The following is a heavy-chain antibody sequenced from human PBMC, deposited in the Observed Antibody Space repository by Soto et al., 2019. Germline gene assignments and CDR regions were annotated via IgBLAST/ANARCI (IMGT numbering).Heavy chain of an antibody. CDR3: ATVRVSWELRPVFYFDY. V-gene: IGHV1-24*01. J-gene: IGHJ4*02. D-gene: IGHD1-7*01. Sequence: ASVKVSCKISGYTLTELSMHWVRQAPGKGLEWMGGFDPEDGETIYAQKFQGRVTMTEDTSTDTAYMELSSLRSEDTVVYYCATVRVSWELRPVFYFDYWGQGTLVTVSS. CDR2: FDPEDGET. CDR1: GYTLTELS.